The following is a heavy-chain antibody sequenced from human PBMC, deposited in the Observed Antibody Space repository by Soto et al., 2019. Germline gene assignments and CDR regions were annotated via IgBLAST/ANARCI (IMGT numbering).Heavy chain of an antibody. J-gene: IGHJ4*02. CDR1: GGSISSGGYY. CDR2: IYYSGST. V-gene: IGHV4-31*02. D-gene: IGHD3-22*01. Sequence: SETLSLTXTVSGGSISSGGYYWSWIRQHPGKGLEWIGYIYYSGSTYYNPSLKSRVTISVDTSKNQFSLKLSPVTAADTAVYYCARWAGSGYNVDYWGQGTLVTVSS. CDR3: ARWAGSGYNVDY.